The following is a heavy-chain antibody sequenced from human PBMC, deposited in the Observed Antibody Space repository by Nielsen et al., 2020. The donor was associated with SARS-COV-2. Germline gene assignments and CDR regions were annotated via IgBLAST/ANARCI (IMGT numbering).Heavy chain of an antibody. V-gene: IGHV4-39*01. D-gene: IGHD2-2*01. CDR2: IYYSGST. J-gene: IGHJ4*02. Sequence: SETLSLTCTVSGGPISSSSYYWGWIRQPPGKGLEWIGSIYYSGSTYYNPSLKSRVTISVDTSKNQFSLKLSSVTAADTAVYYCARAVVRDHFDYWGQGTLVTVSS. CDR3: ARAVVRDHFDY. CDR1: GGPISSSSYY.